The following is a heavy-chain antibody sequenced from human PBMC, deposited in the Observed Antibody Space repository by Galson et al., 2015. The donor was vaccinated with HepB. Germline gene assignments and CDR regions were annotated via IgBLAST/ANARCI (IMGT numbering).Heavy chain of an antibody. V-gene: IGHV4-30-4*01. CDR3: ARGEVIYGSSSLPSASYYYGMDV. Sequence: LSLTCTVSGGSISSGDYYWSWIRQPPGKGLEWLGYIYYSGSTYYNPSLKSRVTISVDTSKNQFSLKLSSVTAADTAVYYCARGEVIYGSSSLPSASYYYGMDVWGQGTTVTVSS. CDR2: IYYSGST. CDR1: GGSISSGDYY. D-gene: IGHD6-6*01. J-gene: IGHJ6*02.